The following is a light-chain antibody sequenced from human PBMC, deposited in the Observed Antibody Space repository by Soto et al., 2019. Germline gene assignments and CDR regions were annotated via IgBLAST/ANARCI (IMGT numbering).Light chain of an antibody. CDR3: QQYDSSSYT. Sequence: DIQMTQSPSTLSASVGDSVTITCRASQSINIWLAWYQQKPGKAPKFLIYDASILESGVPSRFSGSGSGTEFTLTISSLQPDDFATYYCQQYDSSSYTFGQGTKLEIK. J-gene: IGKJ2*01. CDR1: QSINIW. V-gene: IGKV1-5*01. CDR2: DAS.